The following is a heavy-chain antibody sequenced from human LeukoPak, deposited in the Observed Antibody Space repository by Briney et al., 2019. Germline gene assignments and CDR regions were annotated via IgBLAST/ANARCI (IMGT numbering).Heavy chain of an antibody. Sequence: SETLSLTCAVYGGSFSGYYWSWIRQPPGKGLEWIGEINHSGSTNYNPSLKSRVTISVDTSKNQFSLKLSSVTAADTAVYYCARDGLNSGTDYWGQGTLVTVSS. J-gene: IGHJ4*02. CDR3: ARDGLNSGTDY. D-gene: IGHD1-26*01. CDR1: GGSFSGYY. CDR2: INHSGST. V-gene: IGHV4-34*01.